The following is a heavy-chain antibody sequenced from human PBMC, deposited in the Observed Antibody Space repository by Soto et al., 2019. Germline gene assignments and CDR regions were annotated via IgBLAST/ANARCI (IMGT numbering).Heavy chain of an antibody. J-gene: IGHJ4*02. D-gene: IGHD6-13*01. V-gene: IGHV4-59*01. CDR3: AREGAGEAAAGTMDY. CDR1: GGSISSYY. CDR2: IYYSGST. Sequence: SETLSLTCTVSGGSISSYYWSWIRQPPGKGLEWIGYIYYSGSTNYNPSLKSRVTISVDTSKNQFSLKLSSVTAADTAVYYCAREGAGEAAAGTMDYWGQGTLVTVSS.